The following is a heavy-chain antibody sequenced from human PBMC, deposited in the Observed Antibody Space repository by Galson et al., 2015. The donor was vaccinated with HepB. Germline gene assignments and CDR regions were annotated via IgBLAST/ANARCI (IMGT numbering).Heavy chain of an antibody. D-gene: IGHD3-10*01. Sequence: SVKVSCKASAYSLPSYGISWVRQAPGQGLEWMGWISGHNGKTHYAQKFQGRVTMTTDTSTRTAYMELRSLRSDDTAVYYCARGKGTLVRGVMIVNWFDPWGQGTLVTVSS. CDR3: ARGKGTLVRGVMIVNWFDP. CDR1: AYSLPSYG. V-gene: IGHV1-18*01. J-gene: IGHJ5*02. CDR2: ISGHNGKT.